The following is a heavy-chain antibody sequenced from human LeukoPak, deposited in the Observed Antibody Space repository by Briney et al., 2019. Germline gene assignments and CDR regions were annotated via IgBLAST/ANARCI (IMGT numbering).Heavy chain of an antibody. D-gene: IGHD6-6*01. CDR3: ARAAVGAPRYRPNSRIAARKGYFDY. CDR1: GGSISSSNW. J-gene: IGHJ4*02. Sequence: SETLSLTCAVSGGSISSSNWWSWVRQPPGKGLEWIGEIYHTGSTNYNPSLKSRVTISLDKSKNQFSLKLSSVTAADTAVYYCARAAVGAPRYRPNSRIAARKGYFDYWGQGTLVTVSS. V-gene: IGHV4-4*02. CDR2: IYHTGST.